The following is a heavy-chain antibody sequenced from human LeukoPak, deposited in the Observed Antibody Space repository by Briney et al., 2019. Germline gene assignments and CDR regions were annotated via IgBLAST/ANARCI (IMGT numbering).Heavy chain of an antibody. J-gene: IGHJ4*02. CDR3: ARDEVYGEQYYFDY. V-gene: IGHV3-21*01. D-gene: IGHD4/OR15-4a*01. CDR2: ISSSSTYI. Sequence: PGGSLRLSCAASGFTFSTYTMNWVRQAPGEGLEWVSSISSSSTYIYYADSVKGRFTISRDNAKNSLYLQMNSLRAEDTAVYYCARDEVYGEQYYFDYWGQGTLVTVSS. CDR1: GFTFSTYT.